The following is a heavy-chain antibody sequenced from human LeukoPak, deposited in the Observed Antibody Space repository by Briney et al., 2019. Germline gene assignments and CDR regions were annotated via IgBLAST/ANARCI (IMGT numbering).Heavy chain of an antibody. V-gene: IGHV3-30*02. J-gene: IGHJ4*02. D-gene: IGHD6-19*01. Sequence: GGSLRLSCAASGLIFSNYGMHWVRQAPGKGLEWVTFIQYDGISKYYADSVKGRSTISRDNSKNTLYLQMNGLRPEDTTVYYCVEEAGSVAGRFDHWGQGNMVTVSS. CDR2: IQYDGISK. CDR1: GLIFSNYG. CDR3: VEEAGSVAGRFDH.